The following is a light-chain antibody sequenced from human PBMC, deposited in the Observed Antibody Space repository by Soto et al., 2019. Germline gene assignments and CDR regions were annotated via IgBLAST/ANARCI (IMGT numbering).Light chain of an antibody. CDR2: DVS. CDR1: QSSGSW. V-gene: IGKV1-5*01. Sequence: DIQMTQSPSTLSASVGERVTITCRASQSSGSWLSWYQQKPGKAPKLLIYDVSSLESGVPSRFSGSGSGTEFTLTISSLQPDDSATYYCQQYDTFWTFGQGTKVDIK. CDR3: QQYDTFWT. J-gene: IGKJ1*01.